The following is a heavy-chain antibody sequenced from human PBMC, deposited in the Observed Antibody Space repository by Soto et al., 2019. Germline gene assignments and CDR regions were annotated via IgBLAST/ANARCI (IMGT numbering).Heavy chain of an antibody. V-gene: IGHV1-18*01. CDR1: GYTFTTYG. J-gene: IGHJ6*02. D-gene: IGHD3-16*01. CDR2: ISGYNGHT. CDR3: AREGEMPYYYYGLDV. Sequence: QVQLVQSGAEVRKPGASVKVSCKASGYTFTTYGISWVRQAPGQGLEWMGWISGYNGHTKYAQKFQGRVTMTTDTSTNTVYMDLQSLRSDDTAVYYCAREGEMPYYYYGLDVWGQGTTVTVSS.